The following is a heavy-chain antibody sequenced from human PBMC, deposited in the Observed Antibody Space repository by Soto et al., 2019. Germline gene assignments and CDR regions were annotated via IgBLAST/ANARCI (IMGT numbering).Heavy chain of an antibody. J-gene: IGHJ4*01. CDR3: AHRLPGSSTGWDTGTFDY. D-gene: IGHD6-19*01. Sequence: SGPTLVNPTQTLTLTCTFSGFSLSTGGVGVGWVRQPPGKALEWLAFIYWDDDKRYNPSLKTRLTITKDTSKNLVVLIMTDMDPVDTATYFCAHRLPGSSTGWDTGTFDYCGHGTLVTVSS. CDR2: IYWDDDK. V-gene: IGHV2-5*02. CDR1: GFSLSTGGVG.